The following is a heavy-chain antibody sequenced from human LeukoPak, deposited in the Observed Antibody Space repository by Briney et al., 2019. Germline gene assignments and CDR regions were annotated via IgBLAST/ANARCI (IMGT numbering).Heavy chain of an antibody. CDR2: ISGSGGST. D-gene: IGHD4-17*01. CDR1: GFTFSSYA. J-gene: IGHJ5*02. CDR3: ARGGDYGDYEDWFDP. Sequence: PGGSLRLSCAASGFTFSSYAMSWVRQAPGKGLEWVSAISGSGGSTYYADSVKGRFTISRDNSKNTLYLQMNSLRAEDTAVYYCARGGDYGDYEDWFDPWGQGTLVTVSS. V-gene: IGHV3-23*01.